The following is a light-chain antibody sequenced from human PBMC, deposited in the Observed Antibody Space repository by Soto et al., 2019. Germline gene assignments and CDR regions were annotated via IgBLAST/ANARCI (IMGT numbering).Light chain of an antibody. Sequence: QSALTQPASVSGSPGQSITISCTGTSSDVGDYNYVSWYQQHPGKAPKLMIYEVSKRPSGVPDRFSGSKSGNTASLTVSGLQAEDEADYYCNSYAGSNNWVFGGGTKLTVL. V-gene: IGLV2-8*01. J-gene: IGLJ3*02. CDR2: EVS. CDR3: NSYAGSNNWV. CDR1: SSDVGDYNY.